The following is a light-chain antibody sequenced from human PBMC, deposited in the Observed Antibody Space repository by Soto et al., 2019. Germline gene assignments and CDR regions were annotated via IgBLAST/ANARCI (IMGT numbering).Light chain of an antibody. CDR2: GAS. J-gene: IGKJ1*01. CDR3: QQYGSSPWT. Sequence: IVLTQSPATVSSSQGERAPLSCRASQSIDTYLAWYQQKPGQAPRLLIYGASSRATGIPDRFSGSGSGTDFTLTISRLEPEDFAVYYCQQYGSSPWTFGQGTKVDIK. V-gene: IGKV3-20*01. CDR1: QSIDTY.